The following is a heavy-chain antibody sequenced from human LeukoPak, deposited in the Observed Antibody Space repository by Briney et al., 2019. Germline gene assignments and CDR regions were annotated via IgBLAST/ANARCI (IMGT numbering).Heavy chain of an antibody. J-gene: IGHJ4*02. CDR3: ASAHYGDYEGFANLNF. D-gene: IGHD4-17*01. V-gene: IGHV3-33*05. CDR1: GFTFSSYG. Sequence: TGGSLRLSCTASGFTFSSYGMHWVRQAPGKGLEWVAVISYDVSNKFYADSVKGRFTISRDNSKNTLYLLMNSLRAEDTAVYYCASAHYGDYEGFANLNFWGQGTLVTVSS. CDR2: ISYDVSNK.